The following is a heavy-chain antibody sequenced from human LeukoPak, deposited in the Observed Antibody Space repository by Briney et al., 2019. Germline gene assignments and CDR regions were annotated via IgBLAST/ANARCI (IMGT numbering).Heavy chain of an antibody. Sequence: GGSLRLSCAASGFTFSNFWMSWDRQAPGKGLEWVANINPDGSAKYYVDSVKGRFTISRDNAENSLYLQMNSLRPEDTAVYYCARHFSTYSYGLDVWGQGTTVTVSS. CDR3: ARHFSTYSYGLDV. V-gene: IGHV3-7*01. J-gene: IGHJ6*02. CDR1: GFTFSNFW. D-gene: IGHD3-3*02. CDR2: INPDGSAK.